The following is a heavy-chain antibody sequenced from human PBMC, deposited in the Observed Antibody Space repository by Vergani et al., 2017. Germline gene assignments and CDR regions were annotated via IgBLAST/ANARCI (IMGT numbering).Heavy chain of an antibody. CDR1: GGSISSGSYY. CDR2: IYTSEST. J-gene: IGHJ4*02. V-gene: IGHV4-61*02. CDR3: ARLGHY. D-gene: IGHD7-27*01. Sequence: QVQLQESGPGLVKPSQTLSLTCTVSGGSISSGSYYWSWIRQPAGKGLEWIGRIYTSESTDYNPSLKSRVTISVDTSKNQFSLKLSSVTAADTAVYYCARLGHYWGQGTLVTVSS.